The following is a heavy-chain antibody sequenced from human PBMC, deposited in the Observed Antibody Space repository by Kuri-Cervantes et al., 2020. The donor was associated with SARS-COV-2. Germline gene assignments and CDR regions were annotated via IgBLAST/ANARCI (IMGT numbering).Heavy chain of an antibody. CDR3: ARGGQLWLHDY. D-gene: IGHD5-18*01. CDR1: GYTFTSYG. V-gene: IGHV1-8*02. CDR2: MNPNSGNT. Sequence: ASVKVSCKASGYTFTSYGISWVRQAPGQGLEWMGWMNPNSGNTGYAQKFQGRVTMTRNTSISTAYMELSSLRSEDTAVYYCARGGQLWLHDYWGQGTLVTVSS. J-gene: IGHJ4*02.